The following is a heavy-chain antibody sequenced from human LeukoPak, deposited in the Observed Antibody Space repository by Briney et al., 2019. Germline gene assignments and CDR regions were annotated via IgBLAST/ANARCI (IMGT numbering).Heavy chain of an antibody. J-gene: IGHJ4*02. CDR2: IKPDGTTK. CDR3: ARSIPYGATWYGRSDY. Sequence: GGSLRLSCAASGFTFSSYAMSWVRQAPGKGLEWVANIKPDGTTKFYVDSVKGRFTISRDNALNSLYLQMNSLRAEDTAIYYCARSIPYGATWYGRSDYWGQGTLVTVSS. V-gene: IGHV3-7*03. CDR1: GFTFSSYA. D-gene: IGHD2-21*01.